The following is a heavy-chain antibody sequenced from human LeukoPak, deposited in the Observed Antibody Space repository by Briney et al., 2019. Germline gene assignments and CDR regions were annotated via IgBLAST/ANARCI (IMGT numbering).Heavy chain of an antibody. CDR3: ARAPSGSGYSVPST. D-gene: IGHD3-3*01. CDR2: IRGSGDST. Sequence: GGSLRLSCAASGFTVSSNYMSWVRQAPGKGLEWVSAIRGSGDSTYYVDSVKGRFTISRDNSKNTLYLQMNSLRADDTAAYYCARAPSGSGYSVPSTWGQGTTVTVSS. J-gene: IGHJ6*02. CDR1: GFTVSSNY. V-gene: IGHV3-23*01.